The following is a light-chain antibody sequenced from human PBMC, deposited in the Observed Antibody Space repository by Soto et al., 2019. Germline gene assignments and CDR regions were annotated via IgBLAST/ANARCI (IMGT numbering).Light chain of an antibody. V-gene: IGKV3-11*01. J-gene: IGKJ4*01. CDR3: QQRSNWPPLT. Sequence: EIVLTQSPATLSLSPGERATLSCRASQGVSSYLAWYQQKPGQAPRLLIYDASNRATGIPARFSGSGSETGFPLTISSLEPEDFAVYYCQQRSNWPPLTFGGGTKVEIK. CDR1: QGVSSY. CDR2: DAS.